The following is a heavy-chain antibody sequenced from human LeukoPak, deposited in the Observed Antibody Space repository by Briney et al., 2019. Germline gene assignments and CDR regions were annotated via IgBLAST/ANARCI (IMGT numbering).Heavy chain of an antibody. V-gene: IGHV4-34*01. J-gene: IGHJ4*02. CDR2: INHSGST. CDR1: GGSFSGHY. Sequence: PSETLSLTCAVYGGSFSGHYWSWIRQPPGKGLEWIGEINHSGSTNYNPSLKSRVTISVDTSKNQFSLKLSSVTAADTAVYYCARGERGGSYHIGGQGTLVTVSS. CDR3: ARGERGGSYHI. D-gene: IGHD1-26*01.